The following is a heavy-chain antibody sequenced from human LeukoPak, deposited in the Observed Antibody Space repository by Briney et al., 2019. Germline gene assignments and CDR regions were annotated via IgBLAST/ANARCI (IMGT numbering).Heavy chain of an antibody. J-gene: IGHJ4*02. CDR2: FDPEDGET. D-gene: IGHD4-17*01. CDR3: ATVGDGDYGFFDY. CDR1: GYTFTGYY. V-gene: IGHV1-24*01. Sequence: RASVKVSCKASGYTFTGYYMHWVRQAPGKGLEWMGGFDPEDGETIYAQKFQGRVTMTEDTSTDTAYMELSSLRSEDTAVYYCATVGDGDYGFFDYWGQGTLVTVSS.